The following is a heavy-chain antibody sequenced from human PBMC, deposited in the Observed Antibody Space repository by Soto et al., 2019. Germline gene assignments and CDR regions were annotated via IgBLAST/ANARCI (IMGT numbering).Heavy chain of an antibody. Sequence: ASVKGSCKASGYTFSSYGFRWVRQAPGQGLEWMGWISAYNGNTNYAQKFQGRVTMTTETSTSTAYMELRSLRSDDTAVYYCARGNRIEAFDIWGQGTMVTVSS. V-gene: IGHV1-18*01. CDR2: ISAYNGNT. CDR3: ARGNRIEAFDI. J-gene: IGHJ3*02. CDR1: GYTFSSYG. D-gene: IGHD2-15*01.